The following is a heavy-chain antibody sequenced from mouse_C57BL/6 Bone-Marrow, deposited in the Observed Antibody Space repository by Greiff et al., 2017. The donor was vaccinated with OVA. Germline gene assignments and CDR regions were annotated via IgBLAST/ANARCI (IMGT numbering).Heavy chain of an antibody. CDR3: ARCPRYDYYWYFDV. CDR2: ISYSGST. CDR1: GYSITSDY. V-gene: IGHV3-8*01. Sequence: EVMLVESGPGLAKPSQTLSLTCSVTGYSITSDYWNWIRTFPGNKLEYMGYISYSGSTYYNPSLKSRISITRDTSKNQYYLQLNSVTTEDTATYYCARCPRYDYYWYFDVWGTGTTVTVSA. J-gene: IGHJ1*03. D-gene: IGHD2-4*01.